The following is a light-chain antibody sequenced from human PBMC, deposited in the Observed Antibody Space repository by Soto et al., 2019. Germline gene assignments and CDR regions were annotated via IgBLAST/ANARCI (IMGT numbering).Light chain of an antibody. J-gene: IGLJ2*01. Sequence: QSVLTQPASVSGSPGQSITISCTGISNDVGTYNLVSWYQHHPGKAPKLIIYEASKRPSGVPNRFSGSKSGNTASLTISGLHAEDEADYDGCSYGRSVVFGGGTKVTVL. CDR2: EAS. V-gene: IGLV2-23*01. CDR3: CSYGRSVV. CDR1: SNDVGTYNL.